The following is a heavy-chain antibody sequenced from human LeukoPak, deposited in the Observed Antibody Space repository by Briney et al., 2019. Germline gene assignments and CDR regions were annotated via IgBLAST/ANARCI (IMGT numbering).Heavy chain of an antibody. V-gene: IGHV3-48*02. CDR3: ARDGPRGNYYDSSGIDY. D-gene: IGHD3-22*01. Sequence: GGSLRLSCAASGFTFSSYSMNWVRQAPGKGLEWVSYISSSSSTIYYADSVKGRFTISGDNAKNSLYLQMNSLRDEDTAVYYCARDGPRGNYYDSSGIDYWGQGTLVTVSS. CDR1: GFTFSSYS. CDR2: ISSSSSTI. J-gene: IGHJ4*02.